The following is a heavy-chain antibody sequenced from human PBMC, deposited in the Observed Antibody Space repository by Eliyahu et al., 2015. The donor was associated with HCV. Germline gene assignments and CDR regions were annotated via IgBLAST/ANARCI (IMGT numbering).Heavy chain of an antibody. V-gene: IGHV4-59*01. D-gene: IGHD6-19*01. CDR2: IHXSGST. Sequence: QVQLQESGPGLVKPSXTLSLTCAVXXGXITTYYWXWIRQPPGKGLEWIGYIHXSGSTNYNPSLKSRVTIXIDTSKNQFSLKLTSVTAADTAMYYCASGGGGIAVTGTGGWFDPWGQGTLVTVSP. J-gene: IGHJ5*02. CDR1: XGXITTYY. CDR3: ASGGGGIAVTGTGGWFDP.